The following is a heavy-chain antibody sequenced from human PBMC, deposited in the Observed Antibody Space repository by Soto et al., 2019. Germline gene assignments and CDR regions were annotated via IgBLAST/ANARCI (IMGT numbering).Heavy chain of an antibody. CDR3: GRSVVGATGEILYNAMDV. V-gene: IGHV1-3*01. Sequence: EASVTVSCKASGYTFTTYALHWVRQAPGQRPEWMGWINPASGHTKYSKKFQDRVTITRDTSASTGYMELSSLRSEDTAVYYCGRSVVGATGEILYNAMDVWGQGTTVTVSS. CDR1: GYTFTTYA. CDR2: INPASGHT. J-gene: IGHJ6*02. D-gene: IGHD1-26*01.